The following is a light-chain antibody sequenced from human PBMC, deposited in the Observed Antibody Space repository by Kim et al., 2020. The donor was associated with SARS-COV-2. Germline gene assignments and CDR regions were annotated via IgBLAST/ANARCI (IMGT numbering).Light chain of an antibody. CDR3: QVWDRTSNHYV. Sequence: SSELTQTPSVSVAPGGTARITCGGDNIGRRSVHWYQQKPGQAPVLVIFSDSGRPSGIPERFSGSNSGNTAALTISGVEAGDEADYYCQVWDRTSNHYVFGSGTKVTVL. CDR2: SDS. CDR1: NIGRRS. J-gene: IGLJ1*01. V-gene: IGLV3-21*04.